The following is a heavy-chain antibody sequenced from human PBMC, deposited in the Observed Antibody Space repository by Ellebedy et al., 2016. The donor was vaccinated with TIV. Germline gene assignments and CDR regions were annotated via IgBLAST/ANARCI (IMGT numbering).Heavy chain of an antibody. J-gene: IGHJ3*02. CDR2: IVCTGTTT. CDR1: EFTFSYYS. V-gene: IGHV3-48*02. CDR3: ARSGNYLGDAFDI. Sequence: GGSLRLSXAASEFTFSYYSMNWVRQAAGKGLERISYIVCTGTTTYYADSVKGRFTISRDNSKNSLFLQMNSLRDDDTAVYYCARSGNYLGDAFDIWGQGAMVIVSS. D-gene: IGHD3-22*01.